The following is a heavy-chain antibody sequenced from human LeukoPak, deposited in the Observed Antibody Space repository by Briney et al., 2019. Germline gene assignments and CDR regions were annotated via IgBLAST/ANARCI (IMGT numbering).Heavy chain of an antibody. Sequence: GGSLRLSCTAAGFTFGDYAISWFRQAPGKGLQWVGFIAGKTHTGTTEYAASVKGRFSISRDDSKSVAYLVMNSLNTEDTAVYYCSRDSYGYQPEFGFAVWGPGTTVTVSS. V-gene: IGHV3-49*03. CDR2: IAGKTHTGTT. D-gene: IGHD5-24*01. J-gene: IGHJ6*02. CDR1: GFTFGDYA. CDR3: SRDSYGYQPEFGFAV.